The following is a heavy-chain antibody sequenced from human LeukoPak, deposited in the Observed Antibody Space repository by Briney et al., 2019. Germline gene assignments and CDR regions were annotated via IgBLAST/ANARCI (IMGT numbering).Heavy chain of an antibody. V-gene: IGHV3-33*01. CDR1: GFKFSTYG. J-gene: IGHJ4*02. D-gene: IGHD7-27*01. CDR3: ARDRSWGSQCYFDY. CDR2: IWYDGSNK. Sequence: GGSLRLSCAASGFKFSTYGTHWVRQAPGKGLEWVGIIWYDGSNKIYAESVKGRFAISRDNSKNTLYLQMNSLRAEDTAVYYCARDRSWGSQCYFDYWGQGTLVTVSS.